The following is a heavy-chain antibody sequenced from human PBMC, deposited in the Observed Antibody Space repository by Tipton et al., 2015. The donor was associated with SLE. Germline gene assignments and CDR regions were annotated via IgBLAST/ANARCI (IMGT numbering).Heavy chain of an antibody. V-gene: IGHV5-51*01. D-gene: IGHD1-26*01. J-gene: IGHJ4*02. CDR1: GYTFTNYW. CDR2: IYPRDSDT. CDR3: ARHSSGAYFDIDY. Sequence: QLVQSGAEVRKPGESLKISCKTSGYTFTNYWIGWVRQLPGKGLEWMAIIYPRDSDTRYSPSFQGQVTISADRSINTAYLHWSTLLASDTATYFCARHSSGAYFDIDYWGQGALVTVSS.